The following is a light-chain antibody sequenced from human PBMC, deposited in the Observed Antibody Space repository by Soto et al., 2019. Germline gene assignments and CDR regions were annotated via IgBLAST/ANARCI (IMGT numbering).Light chain of an antibody. Sequence: DLQVTQSPSSVSASVGDRVTITCRTSQAVSSWLAWYQQKPGKAPEILIYSASTLQTGVPSRFSGSGSGTDFTLTISSLQPEDFATYYCQPANSFPLTFGGGTKVEIK. J-gene: IGKJ4*01. CDR1: QAVSSW. CDR3: QPANSFPLT. V-gene: IGKV1-12*01. CDR2: SAS.